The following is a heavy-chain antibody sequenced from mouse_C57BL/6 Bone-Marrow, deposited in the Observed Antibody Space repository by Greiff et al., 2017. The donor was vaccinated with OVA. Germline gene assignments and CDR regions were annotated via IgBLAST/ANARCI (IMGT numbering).Heavy chain of an antibody. CDR3: AGYLSYAMDY. V-gene: IGHV5-15*04. CDR1: GFTFSDYG. Sequence: EVMLVASGGGLVQPGGSLKLSCAASGFTFSDYGMAWVRQAPRKGPEWVAFISNLAYSIYYADTVTGRFTISRENAKNTLYLEMSSLRSEDTAMYYCAGYLSYAMDYWGQGTSVTVSS. CDR2: ISNLAYSI. J-gene: IGHJ4*01. D-gene: IGHD1-2*01.